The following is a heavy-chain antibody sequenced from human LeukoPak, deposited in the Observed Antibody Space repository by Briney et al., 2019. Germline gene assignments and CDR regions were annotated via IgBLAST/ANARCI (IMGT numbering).Heavy chain of an antibody. CDR3: ATDHCSGGSCYERENY. CDR1: GFTFDDYG. Sequence: GGPLRLSCAASGFTFDDYGMSWVRQAPGKGLEWVSGINWNGGSTGYADSVKGRFTISRDNAKNSLYLQMNSLRDEDTALYYCATDHCSGGSCYERENYWGQGTLVTVSS. V-gene: IGHV3-20*04. CDR2: INWNGGST. D-gene: IGHD2-15*01. J-gene: IGHJ4*02.